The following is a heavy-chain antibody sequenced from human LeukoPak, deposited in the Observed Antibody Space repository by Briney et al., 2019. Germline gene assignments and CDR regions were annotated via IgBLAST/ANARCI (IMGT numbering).Heavy chain of an antibody. CDR3: ARVVGATTLDY. CDR2: ITHDGSEI. J-gene: IGHJ4*02. Sequence: PGRSLRLSCAASGFSFTNAGMHWVRQAPGKGLEWVAVITHDGSEIHYGDSVGGRFTISRDNSRNTLYLQMNSLRAEDTAVYYCARVVGATTLDYWGQGTLVTVSS. D-gene: IGHD1-26*01. CDR1: GFSFTNAG. V-gene: IGHV3-33*08.